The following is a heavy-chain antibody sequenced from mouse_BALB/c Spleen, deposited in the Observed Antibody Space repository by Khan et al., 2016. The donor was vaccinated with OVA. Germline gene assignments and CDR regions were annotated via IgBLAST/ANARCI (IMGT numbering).Heavy chain of an antibody. V-gene: IGHV9-1*02. J-gene: IGHJ1*01. CDR3: ASGASYWYFDG. CDR2: INTYTGEP. Sequence: QIQLVQSGPELKKPGETVKISCKASAYTFTNYGMNWVKQAPGKGLKWMGWINTYTGEPTYTDDFKGRFAFSLETSASTAYLQINNLKNEDMATXFCASGASYWYFDGWGAGTTVTLSS. CDR1: AYTFTNYG.